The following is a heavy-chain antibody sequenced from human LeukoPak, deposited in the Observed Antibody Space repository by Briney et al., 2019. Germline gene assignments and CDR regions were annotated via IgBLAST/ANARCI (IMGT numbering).Heavy chain of an antibody. CDR1: GFTFDDYW. J-gene: IGHJ4*02. Sequence: GGSLRLSCGASGFTFDDYWMSWVRQAPGQGLEWVANINQDGSEKYYLDSAKGRFTISRDNARNSLYLQVNSLRAEDTAVYYCAKDFQAWGQGTLVTVSA. V-gene: IGHV3-7*01. CDR3: AKDFQA. CDR2: INQDGSEK.